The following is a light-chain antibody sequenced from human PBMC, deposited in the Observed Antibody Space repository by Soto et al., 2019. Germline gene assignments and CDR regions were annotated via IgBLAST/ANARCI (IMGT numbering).Light chain of an antibody. V-gene: IGLV2-14*01. Sequence: QSALTQPASVSGSPGQSITISCTGTSSDVGGYNYVSWYQQHPGKAPKLMIYDVSNRPSGVSNRFSGSKSGNTASLTISGLQAEDEADNSGSSYTTSSTLVFGAGTKLTVL. CDR3: SSYTTSSTLV. J-gene: IGLJ3*02. CDR2: DVS. CDR1: SSDVGGYNY.